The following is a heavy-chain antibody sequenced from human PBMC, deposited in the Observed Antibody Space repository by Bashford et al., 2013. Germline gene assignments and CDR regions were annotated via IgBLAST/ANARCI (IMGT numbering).Heavy chain of an antibody. CDR1: GGPISSTDHY. J-gene: IGHJ4*02. CDR3: AHCPGVVRGAYLS. V-gene: IGHV4-39*07. D-gene: IGHD3-10*01. CDR2: IYYSGST. Sequence: SSETLSLTCTVSGGPISSTDHYWGYIRQPPGKGLEWIGTIYYSGSTFYNPSLKSRVTISVDTSKNQFSLKLSSVTAADTAVYYCAHCPGVVRGAYLSWGQGTLVTVSS.